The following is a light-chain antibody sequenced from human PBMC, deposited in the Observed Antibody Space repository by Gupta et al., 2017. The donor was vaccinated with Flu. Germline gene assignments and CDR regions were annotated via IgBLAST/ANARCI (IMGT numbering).Light chain of an antibody. V-gene: IGLV1-40*01. CDR1: NSNIGAGYD. Sequence: TISCTGSNSNIGAGYDVHWYQQLPGTAPNLLIYANSNRPSGVPDRCSGSKSGTSASLAITGLQAEEEADYYCQSYDSSLSGSYVFGTGTKVTVL. J-gene: IGLJ1*01. CDR3: QSYDSSLSGSYV. CDR2: ANS.